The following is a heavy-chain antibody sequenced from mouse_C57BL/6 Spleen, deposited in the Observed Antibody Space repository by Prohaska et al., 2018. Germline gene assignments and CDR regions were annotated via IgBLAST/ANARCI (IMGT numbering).Heavy chain of an antibody. Sequence: QVQLQQPGAELVRPGSSVKLSCKASGYTFTSYWMDWVKQRPGQGLEWIGNIYPSDSETHYNQKFKDKATLTVDKSSSTAYMQLSSLTSEDSAVYYCARGATTASMDYWGQGTSVTVSS. J-gene: IGHJ4*01. CDR3: ARGATTASMDY. CDR1: GYTFTSYW. D-gene: IGHD1-2*01. V-gene: IGHV1-61*01. CDR2: IYPSDSET.